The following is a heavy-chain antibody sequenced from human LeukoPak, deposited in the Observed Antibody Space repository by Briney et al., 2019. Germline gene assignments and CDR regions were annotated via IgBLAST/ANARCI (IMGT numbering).Heavy chain of an antibody. CDR3: ARGSGGFWSSFDP. J-gene: IGHJ5*02. D-gene: IGHD3-3*01. Sequence: ASVTVSCTASGYTSTSYAMHWVRQAPGQRLEWMGWINAGNGNTKYSQKFQGRVTITRDTSASTAYMELSSLRSEDTAVYYCARGSGGFWSSFDPWGQGTLVTVSS. V-gene: IGHV1-3*01. CDR2: INAGNGNT. CDR1: GYTSTSYA.